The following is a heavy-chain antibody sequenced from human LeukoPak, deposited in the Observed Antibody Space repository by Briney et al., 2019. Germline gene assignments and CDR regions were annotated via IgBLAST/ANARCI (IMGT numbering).Heavy chain of an antibody. V-gene: IGHV3-48*01. CDR2: ISSSSSTI. Sequence: GGSLRLSCAASGFTFSSYSMNWVRQAPGKGLEWVSYISSSSSTIYYADSVKGRFTISRDNAKNSLYLQMNSLRAEDTAAYYCARDWTYYYDSRPDYWGQGTLVTVSS. J-gene: IGHJ4*02. CDR1: GFTFSSYS. D-gene: IGHD3-22*01. CDR3: ARDWTYYYDSRPDY.